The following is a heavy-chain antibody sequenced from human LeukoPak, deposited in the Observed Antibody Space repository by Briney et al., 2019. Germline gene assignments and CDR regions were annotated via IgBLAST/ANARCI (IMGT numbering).Heavy chain of an antibody. D-gene: IGHD6-19*01. Sequence: GGSLRLSCAASGFTFSRHTMNWVRQAPGKGLEWVSAISVSIVNTYYADSVKGRFTISRDNSKNTLYLQMNSLRAEDTAVYYCAKTDSGPSDYWGQGTLVTVSS. CDR1: GFTFSRHT. V-gene: IGHV3-23*01. J-gene: IGHJ4*02. CDR2: ISVSIVNT. CDR3: AKTDSGPSDY.